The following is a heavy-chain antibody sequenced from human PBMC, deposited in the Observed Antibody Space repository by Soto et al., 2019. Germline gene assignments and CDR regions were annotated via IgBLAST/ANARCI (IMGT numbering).Heavy chain of an antibody. CDR2: IYYSGST. D-gene: IGHD2-2*01. CDR3: ARDQGGYCSSTSCRVMGRSRWFDP. CDR1: GGSISSGGYY. J-gene: IGHJ5*02. V-gene: IGHV4-31*03. Sequence: SETLSLTCTVSGGSISSGGYYWSWIRQHPGKGLEWIGYIYYSGSTYYNPSLKSRVTISVDASKNQFSLKLSSVTAADTAVYFCARDQGGYCSSTSCRVMGRSRWFDPWGQGTLVTVSS.